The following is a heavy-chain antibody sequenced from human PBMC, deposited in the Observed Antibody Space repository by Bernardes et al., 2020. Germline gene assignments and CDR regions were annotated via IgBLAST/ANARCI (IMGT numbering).Heavy chain of an antibody. CDR3: VRDAYCTNDLCFDF. CDR1: GFTFNTYS. V-gene: IGHV3-21*01. Sequence: GGSLRLSRAASGFTFNTYSMNWVRQAPGKGLEWVSSILADPNSVYYADSVRGRFTISRDNAKNSLYLQMNSLRAEDTAVYYCVRDAYCTNDLCFDFWGRGTLVTVSS. J-gene: IGHJ4*02. D-gene: IGHD2-8*01. CDR2: ILADPNSV.